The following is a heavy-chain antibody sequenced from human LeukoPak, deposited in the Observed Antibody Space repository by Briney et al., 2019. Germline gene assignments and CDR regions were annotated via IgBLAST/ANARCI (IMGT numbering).Heavy chain of an antibody. D-gene: IGHD1-1*01. V-gene: IGHV4-4*07. J-gene: IGHJ4*02. CDR1: GVSISSYY. CDR2: IYTSGST. CDR3: ARDGSPHWNDALDY. Sequence: KPAETLSLTCTVSGVSISSYYWSWIRQPAGKGLEWVGRIYTSGSTNYNPSLKSRVTMSVDTSKNQFSLKLSSVTAADTAVYYCARDGSPHWNDALDYWGQGTLVTVSS.